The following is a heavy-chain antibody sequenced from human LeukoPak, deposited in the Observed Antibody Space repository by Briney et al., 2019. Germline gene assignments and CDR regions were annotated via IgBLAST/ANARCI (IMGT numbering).Heavy chain of an antibody. V-gene: IGHV1-69*06. D-gene: IGHD6-13*01. CDR1: GGTFSSYA. Sequence: GSSVNVSCKASGGTFSSYAISWVRQAPGQGLEWMGGIIPIFGTANYAQKFQGRVTITADKSTSTAYMELSSLRSEDTAVYYCAVYSSTPYYYYGMDVWGKGTTVTVSS. J-gene: IGHJ6*04. CDR2: IIPIFGTA. CDR3: AVYSSTPYYYYGMDV.